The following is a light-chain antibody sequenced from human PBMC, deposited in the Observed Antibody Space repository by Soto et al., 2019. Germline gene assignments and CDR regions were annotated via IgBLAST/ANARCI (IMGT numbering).Light chain of an antibody. CDR2: EVS. CDR3: QTYDSSLSVWL. CDR1: RSDVGGYNY. Sequence: QSALTQPASVSGSPGQSITISCTGTRSDVGGYNYVSWYHQHPGKAPKLMIYEVSNRPSGVSNRFSGSKSGNTASLTISGLQAEDEADDYCQTYDSSLSVWLFGGGTKLTVL. J-gene: IGLJ3*02. V-gene: IGLV2-14*01.